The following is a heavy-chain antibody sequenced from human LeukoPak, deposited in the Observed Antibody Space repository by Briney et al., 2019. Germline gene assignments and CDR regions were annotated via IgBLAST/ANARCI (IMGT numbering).Heavy chain of an antibody. J-gene: IGHJ4*02. D-gene: IGHD1-26*01. V-gene: IGHV1-69*05. CDR2: IIPIFGTA. CDR1: GGTFSSYA. CDR3: ASVGSGSYSYDY. Sequence: GASVKVSCKASGGTFSSYAISWVRQAPGQGLEWMGGIIPIFGTATYAQKFQGRVTITTDESTSTAYMELSSLRSEDTAVYYCASVGSGSYSYDYWGQGTLVTVSS.